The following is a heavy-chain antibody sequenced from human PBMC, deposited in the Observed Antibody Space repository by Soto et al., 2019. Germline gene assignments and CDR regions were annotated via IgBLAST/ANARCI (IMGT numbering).Heavy chain of an antibody. Sequence: SETLSDTCTVSAGSIRKYCCIWIRQPPGKGLEWIGYVYYRGSNYNPSLKSRLTLSLDTSKNQFSLRLTSMTAADTAVYFCARHVGSDYFSLHY. D-gene: IGHD3-3*01. CDR1: AGSIRKYC. CDR3: ARHVGSDYFSLHY. CDR2: VYYRGS. J-gene: IGHJ6*01. V-gene: IGHV4-59*01.